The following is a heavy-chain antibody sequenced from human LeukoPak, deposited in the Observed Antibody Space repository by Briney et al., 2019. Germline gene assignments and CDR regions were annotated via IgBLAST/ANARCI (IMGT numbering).Heavy chain of an antibody. CDR2: ISGSGGST. J-gene: IGHJ4*02. CDR1: GFTFSSYA. CDR3: AKLLERGYSGYGLRDY. Sequence: GGSLRLSCAASGFTFSSYAMSWVRQAPGKGLEWVSAISGSGGSTYYADSVKGRFTISRDNSKNTLYLQMNSLRAEDTAVYHCAKLLERGYSGYGLRDYWGQGTLVTVSS. V-gene: IGHV3-23*01. D-gene: IGHD5-12*01.